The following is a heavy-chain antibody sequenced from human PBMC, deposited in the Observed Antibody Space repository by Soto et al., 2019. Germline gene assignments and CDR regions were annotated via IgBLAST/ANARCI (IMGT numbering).Heavy chain of an antibody. CDR3: ARLKNDFWSGYTYYFDY. Sequence: GESLKISCTGSGYSFTSYWIGWVRQMPGKGLEWMGIIYPGDSDTRYSPSFQGQVTISADKSISTAYLQWSSLKASDTAMYYCARLKNDFWSGYTYYFDYWGQGTLVTVSS. V-gene: IGHV5-51*01. CDR2: IYPGDSDT. D-gene: IGHD3-3*01. J-gene: IGHJ4*02. CDR1: GYSFTSYW.